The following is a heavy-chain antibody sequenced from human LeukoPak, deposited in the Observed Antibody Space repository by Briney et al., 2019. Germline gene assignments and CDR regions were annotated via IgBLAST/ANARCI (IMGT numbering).Heavy chain of an antibody. CDR2: IKQDGSEK. V-gene: IGHV3-7*01. CDR1: GFTFSSYW. J-gene: IGHJ4*02. Sequence: PGGSLRLSCAASGFTFSSYWMSWVRQAPGKGLEWVANIKQDGSEKYYVDSVKGRFTISRGNAKNSLYLQMNSLRAEDTAVYYCAREFRLLTESVRGAPQGNYWGQGTLVTVSS. CDR3: AREFRLLTESVRGAPQGNY. D-gene: IGHD3-10*01.